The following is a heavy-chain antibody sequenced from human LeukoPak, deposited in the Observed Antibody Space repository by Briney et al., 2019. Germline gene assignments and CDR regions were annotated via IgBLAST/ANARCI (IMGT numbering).Heavy chain of an antibody. D-gene: IGHD6-19*01. CDR1: VYTFTSYG. J-gene: IGHJ6*03. CDR3: ARSIAVAGTGGRGHYYYYYYMDV. CDR2: ISAYNGNT. V-gene: IGHV1-18*01. Sequence: ASVKVSCKACVYTFTSYGISWVRQVPGQGLEWMGRISAYNGNTNYAQKLQGRVTMTTETSTSTAYMELRSLRSDDTAVYYCARSIAVAGTGGRGHYYYYYYMDVWGKGTTVTISS.